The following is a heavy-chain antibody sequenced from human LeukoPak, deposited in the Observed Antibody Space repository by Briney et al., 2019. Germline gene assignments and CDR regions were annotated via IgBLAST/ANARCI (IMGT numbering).Heavy chain of an antibody. V-gene: IGHV1-46*01. CDR2: INPSGGST. Sequence: ASVNVSCKASGYTFTSYYMHWVRQAPGQGLEWMGIINPSGGSTSYAQKFQGRVTMTRDTSTSTVYMELSSLRSEDTAVYYCARGSETYYDFWSGYTAFDYWGQGTLVTVSS. CDR3: ARGSETYYDFWSGYTAFDY. CDR1: GYTFTSYY. J-gene: IGHJ4*02. D-gene: IGHD3-3*01.